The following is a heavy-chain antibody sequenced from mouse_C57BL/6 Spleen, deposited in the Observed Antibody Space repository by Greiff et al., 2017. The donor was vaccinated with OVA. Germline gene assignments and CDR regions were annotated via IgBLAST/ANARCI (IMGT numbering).Heavy chain of an antibody. CDR1: GYAFSSSW. J-gene: IGHJ2*01. D-gene: IGHD1-1*01. CDR2: IYPGDGDT. Sequence: QVQLQQSGPELVKPGASVKISCKASGYAFSSSWMNWVKQRPGKGLEWIGRIYPGDGDTNYNGKFKGKATLTADKSSSTAYMQLSSLTSEDSAVYFCARGIYYGSSLDYWGQGTTLTVSS. CDR3: ARGIYYGSSLDY. V-gene: IGHV1-82*01.